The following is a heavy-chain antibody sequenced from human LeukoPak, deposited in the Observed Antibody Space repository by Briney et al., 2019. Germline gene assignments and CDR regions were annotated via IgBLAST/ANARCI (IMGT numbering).Heavy chain of an antibody. Sequence: GASVKVSCKASGYTFTSYGISWVRQAPGQGLEWMGWISAYNGNTNYAQKLQGRVTMTTDTSTSTAYMELRSLRSDDTAVYYCARDPIRLHSGSYYHGAFDIWGQGTMVTVSS. J-gene: IGHJ3*02. V-gene: IGHV1-18*01. CDR2: ISAYNGNT. CDR1: GYTFTSYG. D-gene: IGHD3-10*01. CDR3: ARDPIRLHSGSYYHGAFDI.